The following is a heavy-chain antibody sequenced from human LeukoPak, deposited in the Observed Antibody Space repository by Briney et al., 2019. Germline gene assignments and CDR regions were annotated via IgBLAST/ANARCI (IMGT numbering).Heavy chain of an antibody. J-gene: IGHJ4*02. CDR2: ISYDGSNK. D-gene: IGHD6-19*01. CDR1: GFTFSSYA. Sequence: GSLRLSCAASGFTFSSYAMHWVRQAPGKGLEWVAVISYDGSNKYYADSVKGRFTISRDNAKNSLYLQMNSLRAEDTAVYYCASSVRYSSGHDYWGQGTLVTVSS. CDR3: ASSVRYSSGHDY. V-gene: IGHV3-30-3*01.